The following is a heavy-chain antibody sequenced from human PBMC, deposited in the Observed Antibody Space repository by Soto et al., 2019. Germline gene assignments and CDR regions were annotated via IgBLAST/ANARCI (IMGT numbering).Heavy chain of an antibody. V-gene: IGHV4-30-4*01. CDR2: IYYSGST. CDR3: ARGAYYYDSSEIDY. Sequence: SETLSLTCTVSGGSISSGDYYWSWVRQPPGKGLEWIGYIYYSGSTYYNPSLKSRVTISVDTSKNQFSLKLSSVTAADTAVYYCARGAYYYDSSEIDYWGQGTLVTVSS. J-gene: IGHJ4*02. CDR1: GGSISSGDYY. D-gene: IGHD3-22*01.